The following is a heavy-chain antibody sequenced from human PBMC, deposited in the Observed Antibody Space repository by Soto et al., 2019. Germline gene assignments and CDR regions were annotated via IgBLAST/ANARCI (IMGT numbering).Heavy chain of an antibody. CDR1: GGTFSSYA. J-gene: IGHJ6*02. CDR3: ARDPPVELGRDTYYYGMDI. D-gene: IGHD1-26*01. Sequence: QVQLVQSGAEVKKPGSSVKVSCKASGGTFSSYAISWERQAPGQGLKWMGGIIPIFGTANYAQKFQGRVTIIADESTSTAYMELSSLRSEDTAVYYCARDPPVELGRDTYYYGMDIWGQGTTVTVSS. CDR2: IIPIFGTA. V-gene: IGHV1-69*12.